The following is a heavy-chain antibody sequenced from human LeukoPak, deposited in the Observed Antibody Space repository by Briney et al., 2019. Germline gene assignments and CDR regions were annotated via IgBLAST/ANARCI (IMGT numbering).Heavy chain of an antibody. V-gene: IGHV4-30-4*01. D-gene: IGHD2-2*01. CDR3: ASSREYCSSTSCYLDYFDY. CDR2: SHYSGGT. CDR1: GGSISSGDYY. Sequence: SQTLSLTCTVSGGSISSGDYYWNWIRQPPGMGLQWIVYSHYSGGTYYNPSLKSRVTISVDTSKIQFSLKLSSVTAADTAVYYCASSREYCSSTSCYLDYFDYWGQGTLVTVSS. J-gene: IGHJ4*02.